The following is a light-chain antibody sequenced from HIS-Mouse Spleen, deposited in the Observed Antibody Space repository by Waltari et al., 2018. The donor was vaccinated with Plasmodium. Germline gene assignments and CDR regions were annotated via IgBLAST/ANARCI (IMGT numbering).Light chain of an antibody. CDR2: AAS. V-gene: IGKV1-39*01. J-gene: IGKJ1*01. Sequence: IQMTQSPSSLSASVGDRVTITCRASKSISSYLNWYQQKPGKAPKLLIYAASSLQSGVPSRFSGSGSGTEFTLTISSLQPEDFATYYCQQSYSTWTFGQGTKVEIK. CDR3: QQSYSTWT. CDR1: KSISSY.